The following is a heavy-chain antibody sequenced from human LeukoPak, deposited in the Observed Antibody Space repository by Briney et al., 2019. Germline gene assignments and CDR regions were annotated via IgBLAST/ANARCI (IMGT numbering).Heavy chain of an antibody. J-gene: IGHJ4*02. Sequence: SGGSLILSCAASGFTFSSYGMHWVRQAPGKGLEWVAFIRYDGSNKYYADSVKGRFTISRDNSKNTLYLQMNSLRAEDTAVYYCAKESPVVTGDYWGQGTLVTVSS. CDR1: GFTFSSYG. CDR3: AKESPVVTGDY. D-gene: IGHD2-21*02. V-gene: IGHV3-30*02. CDR2: IRYDGSNK.